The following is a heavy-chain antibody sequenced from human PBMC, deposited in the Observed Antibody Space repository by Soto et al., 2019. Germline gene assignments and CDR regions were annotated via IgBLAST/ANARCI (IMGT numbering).Heavy chain of an antibody. D-gene: IGHD2-2*01. CDR3: ARYQSVTLDAFDI. J-gene: IGHJ3*02. CDR1: GFTFSSYG. CDR2: IWYDGSNK. V-gene: IGHV3-33*01. Sequence: QVQLVESGGGVVQPGRSLRLSCAASGFTFSSYGMHWVRQAPVKGLEWVAVIWYDGSNKYYADSVKGRFTISRENSKNTLYLQMNSLRAEDTAGYYCARYQSVTLDAFDIWGQGTMVTVSS.